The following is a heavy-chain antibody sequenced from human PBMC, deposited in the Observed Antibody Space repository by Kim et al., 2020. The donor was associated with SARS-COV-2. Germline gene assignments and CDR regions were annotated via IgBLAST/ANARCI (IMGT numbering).Heavy chain of an antibody. CDR2: IYYSAST. V-gene: IGHV4-59*13. CDR1: GGSISSYY. CDR3: ARGRNCSGGSCYLDY. J-gene: IGHJ4*02. D-gene: IGHD2-15*01. Sequence: SETLSLTCNVPGGSISSYYWNWIRQPPGKGLEWIGYIYYSASTNYNPSLKSRVTTSAETSKNQFSLKLSSVTAADTAVYYCARGRNCSGGSCYLDYWGQGTLVTVSS.